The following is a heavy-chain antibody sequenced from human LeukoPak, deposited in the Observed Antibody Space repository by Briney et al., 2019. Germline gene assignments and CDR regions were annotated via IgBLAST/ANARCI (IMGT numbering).Heavy chain of an antibody. D-gene: IGHD6-13*01. J-gene: IGHJ3*02. CDR3: ARGSSRGYAFDI. Sequence: SVKVSCKASGGTFSSYAISWVRQAPGQGLEWMGGIIPIFGTANYAQKFQGRVTITADESASTAYMELSSLRSEDTAVYYCARGSSRGYAFDIWGQGTMVTVSS. CDR1: GGTFSSYA. V-gene: IGHV1-69*13. CDR2: IIPIFGTA.